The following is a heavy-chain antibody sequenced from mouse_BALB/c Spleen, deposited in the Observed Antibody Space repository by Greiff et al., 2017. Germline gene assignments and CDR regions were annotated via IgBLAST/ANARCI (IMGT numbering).Heavy chain of an antibody. CDR2: INPGDGDT. CDR3: ARWGDYDDY. V-gene: IGHV1-54*01. Sequence: QVQLQQSGAELVRPGTSVKVSCKASGYAFTNYLIEWVKQRPGQGLEWIGVINPGDGDTRYTQKFKGKATLTADKSSSTAYMQLSSLASEDSAVYYCARWGDYDDYWGQGTTLTVSS. J-gene: IGHJ2*01. D-gene: IGHD2-4*01. CDR1: GYAFTNYL.